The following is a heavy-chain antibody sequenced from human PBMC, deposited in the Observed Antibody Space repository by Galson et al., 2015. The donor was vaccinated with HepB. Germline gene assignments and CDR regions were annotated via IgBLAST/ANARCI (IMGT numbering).Heavy chain of an antibody. CDR3: ARHSMIVVVKYVFDI. CDR1: GFTFNSYW. D-gene: IGHD3-22*01. V-gene: IGHV3-7*01. J-gene: IGHJ3*02. CDR2: IKQDGSEK. Sequence: SLRLSCAASGFTFNSYWMSWVRQAPGKGLEWVANIKQDGSEKYYADSVKGRFTISRDNAKNSLYLQMNSLRAEDTAVYYCARHSMIVVVKYVFDICGQGTMVTVSS.